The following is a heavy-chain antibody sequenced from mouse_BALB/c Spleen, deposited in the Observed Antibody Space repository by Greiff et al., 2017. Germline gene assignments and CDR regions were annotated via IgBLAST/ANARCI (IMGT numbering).Heavy chain of an antibody. V-gene: IGHV1-54*01. CDR2: INPNNGGT. Sequence: QVQLQQSGAELVRPGTSVKVSCKASGYAFTNYLIEWVKQRPGQGLEWIGDINPNNGGTIYNQKFKGKATLTVDKSSSTAYMELRSLTSEDTAVYYCARPSGRGFAYWGQGTLVTVSA. CDR1: GYAFTNYL. D-gene: IGHD4-1*01. CDR3: ARPSGRGFAY. J-gene: IGHJ3*01.